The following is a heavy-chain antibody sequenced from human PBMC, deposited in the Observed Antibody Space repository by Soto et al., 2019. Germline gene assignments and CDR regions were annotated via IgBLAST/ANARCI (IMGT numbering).Heavy chain of an antibody. J-gene: IGHJ4*02. CDR2: ISGSGTT. V-gene: IGHV3-23*01. CDR3: ARGGGYSSGDY. D-gene: IGHD5-12*01. Sequence: EVQLLESGGGLVQPGGSLRLSCAASGFTFRSYVMSWVRQAPGKGLEWVSGISGSGTTYYADSVKGRFTISRDNSKNTLYVQMNSPRGDDTAAYYCARGGGYSSGDYCGQGTLVSVSS. CDR1: GFTFRSYV.